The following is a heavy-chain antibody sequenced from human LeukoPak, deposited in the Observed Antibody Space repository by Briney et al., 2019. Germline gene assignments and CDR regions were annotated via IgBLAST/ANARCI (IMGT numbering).Heavy chain of an antibody. D-gene: IGHD3-9*01. J-gene: IGHJ4*02. V-gene: IGHV3-9*01. CDR3: AKGHDILTGYYTGLCDY. CDR2: ISWNSGSI. Sequence: GRSLRLSCAASGFTFDGYATHWVRQAPGKGLEWVSGISWNSGSIGYADSVKGRFTISRDNAKNSLYLQMNSLRAEDTALYYCAKGHDILTGYYTGLCDYWGQGTLVTVSS. CDR1: GFTFDGYA.